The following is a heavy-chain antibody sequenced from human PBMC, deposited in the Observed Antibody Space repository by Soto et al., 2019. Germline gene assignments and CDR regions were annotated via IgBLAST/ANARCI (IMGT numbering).Heavy chain of an antibody. Sequence: GESLKISCKGSGYSFTSYWISWVRQMPGKGLEWMGRIDPSDSYTNYSPSFQGHVTISADKSISTAYLQWSSLKASDTAMYYCSLYYYYDSSGYYPEIDYWGQGTLVTVSS. D-gene: IGHD3-22*01. V-gene: IGHV5-10-1*01. CDR3: SLYYYYDSSGYYPEIDY. J-gene: IGHJ4*02. CDR1: GYSFTSYW. CDR2: IDPSDSYT.